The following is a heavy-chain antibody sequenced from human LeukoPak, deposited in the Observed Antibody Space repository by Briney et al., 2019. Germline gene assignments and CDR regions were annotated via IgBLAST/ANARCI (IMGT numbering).Heavy chain of an antibody. CDR3: ARASPLLLGWLQLSPYFDY. CDR1: GFTFSSHG. Sequence: GGSLRLSCAASGFTFSSHGMNWVRQAPGKGLEWISGISPRADIAYYADSVKGRFTISRDNSKNTLYLQMNSLRAEDTAVYYCARASPLLLGWLQLSPYFDYWGQGTLVTVSS. J-gene: IGHJ4*02. D-gene: IGHD5-24*01. V-gene: IGHV3-23*01. CDR2: ISPRADIA.